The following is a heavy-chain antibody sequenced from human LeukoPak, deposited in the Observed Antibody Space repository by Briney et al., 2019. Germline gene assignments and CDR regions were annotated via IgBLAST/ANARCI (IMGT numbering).Heavy chain of an antibody. V-gene: IGHV1-69*04. CDR3: ARDWYDFWSGQKEYGMDV. D-gene: IGHD3-3*01. CDR2: IIPILGIA. Sequence: SVKVSCKASGGTFSSYAISWVRQAPGQGLEWMGRIIPILGIANYAQKFQGRVTITADKSTSTAYMELSSLRSEDTAVYYCARDWYDFWSGQKEYGMDVWGQGTTVTVSS. J-gene: IGHJ6*02. CDR1: GGTFSSYA.